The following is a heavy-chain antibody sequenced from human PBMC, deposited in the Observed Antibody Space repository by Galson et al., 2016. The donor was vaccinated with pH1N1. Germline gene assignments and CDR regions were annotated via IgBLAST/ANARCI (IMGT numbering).Heavy chain of an antibody. CDR3: AREYSGYDWEGERFDI. D-gene: IGHD5-12*01. CDR1: GGPISSDNYY. Sequence: TLSLTCPVSGGPISSDNYYWTWIRQPTGKGLEWIGRIYRSGTTIYNPSLKSRVTLSLDTSRNHFSLRLNSVTAADMAVYYCAREYSGYDWEGERFDIWGQGTVVTVSS. CDR2: IYRSGTT. V-gene: IGHV4-61*02. J-gene: IGHJ3*02.